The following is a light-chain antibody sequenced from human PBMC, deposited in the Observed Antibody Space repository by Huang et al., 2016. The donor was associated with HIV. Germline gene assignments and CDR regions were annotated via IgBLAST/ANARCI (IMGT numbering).Light chain of an antibody. Sequence: DIVMTQSPLSLPVTPGEPASISCRSSQSLLHSNGYNYLDWYLQKPGQSPQLLIYLGSHRASGVPDRCSGSGSGTDFALKISRVEAEDVGIYYCMQALQTPPYTFGQGTKLEIK. V-gene: IGKV2-28*01. CDR2: LGS. CDR1: QSLLHSNGYNY. CDR3: MQALQTPPYT. J-gene: IGKJ2*01.